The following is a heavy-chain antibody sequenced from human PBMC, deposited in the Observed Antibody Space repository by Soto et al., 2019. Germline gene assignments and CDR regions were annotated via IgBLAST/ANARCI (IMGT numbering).Heavy chain of an antibody. CDR3: ARDCSGGSCYLYLDYYAY. J-gene: IGHJ4*02. D-gene: IGHD2-15*01. Sequence: GASVKVSCKASGYTFTSYGISWVRQAPGQGLEWMGWISAYNGNTNYAQKLQGRVTMTTDTSTSTAYMELRSLRSDDTAVYYCARDCSGGSCYLYLDYYAYSSQGTLVLVSS. V-gene: IGHV1-18*01. CDR2: ISAYNGNT. CDR1: GYTFTSYG.